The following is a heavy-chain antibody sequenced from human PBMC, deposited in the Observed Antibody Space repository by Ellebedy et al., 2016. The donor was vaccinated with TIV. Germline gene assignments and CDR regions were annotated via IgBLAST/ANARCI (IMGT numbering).Heavy chain of an antibody. V-gene: IGHV3-23*01. D-gene: IGHD3-9*01. CDR1: GFTFRSYA. Sequence: GESLKISXAASGFTFRSYAMSWVRQAPGKGLEWVSSIGGSGDRTYYADSMKGRFTISRDNSKNTLYLQMNSLRADDTALYFCAKDDSGYDILTGYYGSAFDVWGQGTVVTVSS. CDR2: IGGSGDRT. CDR3: AKDDSGYDILTGYYGSAFDV. J-gene: IGHJ3*01.